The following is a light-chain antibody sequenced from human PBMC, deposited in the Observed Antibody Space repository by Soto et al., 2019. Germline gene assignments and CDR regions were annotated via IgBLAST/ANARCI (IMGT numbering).Light chain of an antibody. CDR2: EVS. V-gene: IGLV2-23*02. Sequence: QSVLTQPASVSGSPGQSITISCTGTSSDVGSYNLVSWYQQHPGKVPKLMIYEVSKRPSGVSNRFSGSKSGNTASLTISGLQAEDEADYYCCSYAGSSTFLYVFGTGTKVTVL. CDR1: SSDVGSYNL. J-gene: IGLJ1*01. CDR3: CSYAGSSTFLYV.